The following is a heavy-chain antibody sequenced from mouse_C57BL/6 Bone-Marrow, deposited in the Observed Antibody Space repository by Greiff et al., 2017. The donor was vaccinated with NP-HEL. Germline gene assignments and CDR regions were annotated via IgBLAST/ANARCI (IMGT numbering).Heavy chain of an antibody. D-gene: IGHD1-1*01. Sequence: EVKLQESGGGLVQPGGSMKLSCVASGFTFSNYWMNWVRQSPEKGLEWVAQIRLKSDNYATHYAESVKGRFTISRDDSKSSVYLQMNNLRAEDTGIYYCTEGGYYGYYFDYWGQGTTLTVSS. CDR2: IRLKSDNYAT. V-gene: IGHV6-3*01. CDR3: TEGGYYGYYFDY. J-gene: IGHJ2*01. CDR1: GFTFSNYW.